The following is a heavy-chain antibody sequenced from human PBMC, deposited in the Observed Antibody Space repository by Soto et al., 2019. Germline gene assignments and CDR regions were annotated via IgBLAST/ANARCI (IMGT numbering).Heavy chain of an antibody. CDR1: GFTFSSYW. CDR3: AREVGGYYYYYMDV. V-gene: IGHV3-74*01. Sequence: HPGGSLRLSCAASGFTFSSYWMHWVRQAPGKGLVWVSRINSDGSSTSYADSVKGRFTISRDNAKNTLYLQMNSLRAEDTAVYYCAREVGGYYYYYMDVWGKGTTVTVSS. J-gene: IGHJ6*03. D-gene: IGHD3-10*01. CDR2: INSDGSST.